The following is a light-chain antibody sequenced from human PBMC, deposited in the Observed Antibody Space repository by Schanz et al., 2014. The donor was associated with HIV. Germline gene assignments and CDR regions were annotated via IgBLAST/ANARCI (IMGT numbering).Light chain of an antibody. CDR2: DVS. Sequence: QSALTQPASVSGSPGQSITISCTGTSSDVGSYNLVSWYQQHPGKAPKLMIYDVSNRPSGVSNRFSGSKSGNTASLTISGLQAEDEADYYCGSFAGSNTRGLVFGTGTKLTVL. J-gene: IGLJ1*01. CDR1: SSDVGSYNL. V-gene: IGLV2-14*02. CDR3: GSFAGSNTRGLV.